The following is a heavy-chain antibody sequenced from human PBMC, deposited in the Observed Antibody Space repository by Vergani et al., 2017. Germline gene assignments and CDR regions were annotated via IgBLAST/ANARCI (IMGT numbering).Heavy chain of an antibody. Sequence: QVQLQESGPGLVKPSQTLSLTCTVSGGSISSGSYYWSWIRQPAGKGLEWIGRIYTSGSTNYNPSLKSRVTISVDTSKNQFSLKLSSVTAADTAVYYCARAGGLMVRGVIGWFDPWGQGTLVTVSS. CDR3: ARAGGLMVRGVIGWFDP. D-gene: IGHD3-10*01. J-gene: IGHJ5*02. V-gene: IGHV4-61*02. CDR2: IYTSGST. CDR1: GGSISSGSYY.